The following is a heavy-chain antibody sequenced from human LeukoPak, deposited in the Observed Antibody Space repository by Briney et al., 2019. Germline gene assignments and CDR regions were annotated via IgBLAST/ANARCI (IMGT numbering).Heavy chain of an antibody. D-gene: IGHD6-19*01. CDR3: ARRGSGWTIDY. CDR2: IYPGDSDT. Sequence: NAGESLKISCKGSGYSFSTYWIGWVRRMPGKGLEWMGIIYPGDSDTRYSPSFQGQVTISADKSISTAYLQWNSLKASDTAMYYCARRGSGWTIDYWGQGTLVTVPS. CDR1: GYSFSTYW. J-gene: IGHJ4*02. V-gene: IGHV5-51*01.